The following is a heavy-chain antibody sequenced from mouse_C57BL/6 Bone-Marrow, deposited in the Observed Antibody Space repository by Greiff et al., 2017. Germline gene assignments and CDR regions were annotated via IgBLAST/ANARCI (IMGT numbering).Heavy chain of an antibody. J-gene: IGHJ3*01. CDR2: IWRGRST. Sequence: QVQLQQSGPGLVQPSQSLSITCTVSGFSLTSYGVHWVRQSPGKGLEWLGVIWRGRSTDYNAAFMSRLSLTKDNSKSQVFFKMNSLQADDTAIYYCAIGYYWFAYWGQGTLVTVSA. CDR1: GFSLTSYG. CDR3: AIGYYWFAY. D-gene: IGHD2-3*01. V-gene: IGHV2-5*01.